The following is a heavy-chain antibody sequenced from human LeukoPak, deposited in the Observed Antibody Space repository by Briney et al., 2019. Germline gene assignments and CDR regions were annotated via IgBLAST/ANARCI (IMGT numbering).Heavy chain of an antibody. Sequence: GGSLRLSCAASGFTFSSYSMNWVRQAPGKGLEWVSSISSSSSYIYYADSVKGRFTISRDNAKNSLYLQMNSLRAEGTAVYYCAKDGIAARYFDYWGQGTLVTVSS. V-gene: IGHV3-21*01. CDR3: AKDGIAARYFDY. CDR1: GFTFSSYS. D-gene: IGHD6-6*01. J-gene: IGHJ4*02. CDR2: ISSSSSYI.